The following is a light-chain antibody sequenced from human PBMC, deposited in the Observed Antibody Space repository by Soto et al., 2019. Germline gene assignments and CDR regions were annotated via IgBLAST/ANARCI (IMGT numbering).Light chain of an antibody. CDR3: AAWDDSLNGFYV. CDR2: SNN. Sequence: QSVLTQPPSAYGTPGQRVTISCSGSSSNIGSNTVNWYQQLPGTAPKLLIYSNNQRPSGVPDRFSGSKSGTSASLAISGLQSEDAAEYYCAAWDDSLNGFYVFGTGTKLTVL. V-gene: IGLV1-44*01. CDR1: SSNIGSNT. J-gene: IGLJ1*01.